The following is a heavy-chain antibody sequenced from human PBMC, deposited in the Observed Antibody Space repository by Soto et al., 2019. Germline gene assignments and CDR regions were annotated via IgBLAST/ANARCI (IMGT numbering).Heavy chain of an antibody. V-gene: IGHV5-51*01. J-gene: IGHJ6*02. Sequence: PGESLKISCKGSGYSFTSYWIGWVRQMPGKGVEWMGIIYPGDSDTRYSPSFQGQVTISADKSISTAYLQWSSLKASDTAMYYCAIGLQNYYYGMDVWGQGTTVTVSS. CDR3: AIGLQNYYYGMDV. CDR1: GYSFTSYW. D-gene: IGHD4-4*01. CDR2: IYPGDSDT.